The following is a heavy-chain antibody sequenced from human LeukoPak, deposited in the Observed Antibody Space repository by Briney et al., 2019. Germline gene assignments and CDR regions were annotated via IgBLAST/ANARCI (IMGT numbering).Heavy chain of an antibody. J-gene: IGHJ4*02. Sequence: GGSLRLSCAASGFTFSSYAMSWVRQAPGKGLEWVSAISGSGGSTYYADSVKGRFTISRDNSKNTLYLQMNSLRADDTAVYYCARGMTNFYFDYWGQGTLVTVSS. CDR2: ISGSGGST. V-gene: IGHV3-23*01. CDR1: GFTFSSYA. CDR3: ARGMTNFYFDY.